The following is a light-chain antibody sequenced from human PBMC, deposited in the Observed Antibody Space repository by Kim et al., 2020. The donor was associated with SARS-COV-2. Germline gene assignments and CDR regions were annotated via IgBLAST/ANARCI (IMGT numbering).Light chain of an antibody. V-gene: IGKV1-5*03. Sequence: DIQMTQSPSTLSVSVEDRVTITGRASRSIGSWLAWFQQKPGKAPKLLIYKASSLESGVPARFSGSGSGTEFTLTISSLQPDDFATYYCQQDEKALTFGEGTKVDIK. CDR3: QQDEKALT. J-gene: IGKJ1*01. CDR1: RSIGSW. CDR2: KAS.